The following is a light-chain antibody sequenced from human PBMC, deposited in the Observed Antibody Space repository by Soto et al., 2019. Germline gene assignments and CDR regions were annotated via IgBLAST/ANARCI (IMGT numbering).Light chain of an antibody. J-gene: IGKJ5*01. CDR3: QQYAPSPAIT. CDR1: QSFSSNF. CDR2: GAS. Sequence: EIVLTQSPGTLSLSPGERATLSCRASQSFSSNFLAWYQQKPGQAPSLLIYGASSRATGIPDRFSGSGSGTDFTLTISRLEPEDVAVYYCQQYAPSPAITVGQGTRVEIK. V-gene: IGKV3-20*01.